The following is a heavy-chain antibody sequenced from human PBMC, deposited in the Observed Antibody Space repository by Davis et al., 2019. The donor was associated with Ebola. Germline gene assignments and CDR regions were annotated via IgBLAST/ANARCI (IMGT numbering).Heavy chain of an antibody. J-gene: IGHJ3*02. CDR2: ISSSSSTI. CDR1: GFTFSSYS. CDR3: ARDRIRDYGDYDAFDI. D-gene: IGHD4-17*01. Sequence: PGGSLRLSCAASGFTFSSYSMNWVRQAPGKGLEWVSYISSSSSTIYYADSVKGRFTISRDNAKNSLYLQMNSLRDEDTAVYYCARDRIRDYGDYDAFDIWGQGTMVTVSS. V-gene: IGHV3-48*02.